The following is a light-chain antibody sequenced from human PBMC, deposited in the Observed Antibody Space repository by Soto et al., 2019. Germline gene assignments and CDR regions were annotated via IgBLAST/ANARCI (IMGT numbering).Light chain of an antibody. V-gene: IGLV1-44*01. Sequence: QSVLTQPPSASGTPGQRVTISCSGSSSNIGSNTVNWYQQLPGTAPKLLIYSNNQRLSGVPDRFSGSKSGTSASLAISGLQSEDEADYYCAAWDDSLNGYNYVFGTGTKVTVL. CDR1: SSNIGSNT. J-gene: IGLJ1*01. CDR3: AAWDDSLNGYNYV. CDR2: SNN.